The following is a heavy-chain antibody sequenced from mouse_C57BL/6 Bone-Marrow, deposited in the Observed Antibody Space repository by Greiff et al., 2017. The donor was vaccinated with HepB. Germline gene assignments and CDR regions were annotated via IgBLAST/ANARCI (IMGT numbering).Heavy chain of an antibody. CDR2: ISYDGSN. Sequence: EVKLEESGPGLVKPSQSLSLTCSVTGYSITSGYYWNWIRQFPGNKLEWMGYISYDGSNNYNPSLKNRISITRDTSKNQFFLKLNSVTTEDTATYYCARSRYYSAMDYWGQGTSVTVSS. CDR1: GYSITSGYY. J-gene: IGHJ4*01. V-gene: IGHV3-6*01. CDR3: ARSRYYSAMDY.